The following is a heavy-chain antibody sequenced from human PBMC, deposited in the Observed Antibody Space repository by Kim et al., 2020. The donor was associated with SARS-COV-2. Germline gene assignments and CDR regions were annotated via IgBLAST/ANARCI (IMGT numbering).Heavy chain of an antibody. D-gene: IGHD2-2*01. CDR3: AREPDSFHI. CDR2: GNP. Sequence: GNPTYAQSFTARFAVSFDVSVSAAYLQISSLKAEDTAMYYCAREPDSFHIWGQGTMVTVSS. V-gene: IGHV7-4-1*02. J-gene: IGHJ3*02.